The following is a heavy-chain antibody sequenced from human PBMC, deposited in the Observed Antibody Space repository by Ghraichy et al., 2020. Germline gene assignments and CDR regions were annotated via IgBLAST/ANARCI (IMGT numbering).Heavy chain of an antibody. CDR1: GYTFTDYY. V-gene: IGHV1-46*01. J-gene: IGHJ4*02. CDR2: INPSGGRT. D-gene: IGHD2-21*02. CDR3: ARGATRGDCCSFFDY. Sequence: ASVKVSCKASGYTFTDYYISWVRQAPGQGLEWMGAINPSGGRTRSAQKFQGRVTMTRDTSTSTVYMEVSSLRSGDTAVYHCARGATRGDCCSFFDYWGRGTLVTVSS.